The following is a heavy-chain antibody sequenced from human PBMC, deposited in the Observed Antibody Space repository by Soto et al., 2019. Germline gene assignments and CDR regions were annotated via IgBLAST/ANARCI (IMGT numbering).Heavy chain of an antibody. CDR2: INHSGST. CDR3: ARDDDILTGYLL. Sequence: ETLSLTYDVYGVSFSSYYWSWIRQPPGKGLEWIGEINHSGSTNYNPSLKSRVTISVDKSKNQFSLKLSSVTAADTAVYYCARDDDILTGYLLWGQGTLVTVSS. J-gene: IGHJ4*02. CDR1: GVSFSSYY. D-gene: IGHD3-9*01. V-gene: IGHV4-34*01.